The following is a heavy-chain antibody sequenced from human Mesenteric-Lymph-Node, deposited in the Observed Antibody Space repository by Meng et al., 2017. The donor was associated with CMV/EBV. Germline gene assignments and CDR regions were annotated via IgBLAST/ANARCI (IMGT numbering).Heavy chain of an antibody. D-gene: IGHD1-1*01. CDR2: ISDSGHTI. Sequence: GESLKISCAASGFIFNTYEMNWVRQAPGKGLEWVSYISDSGHTIYYADSVKGRFTISRDNAKNSLYLQMNSLRAEDTAVCYCTRDRGNLAWFDPWGQGTLVTVSS. J-gene: IGHJ5*02. CDR3: TRDRGNLAWFDP. CDR1: GFIFNTYE. V-gene: IGHV3-48*03.